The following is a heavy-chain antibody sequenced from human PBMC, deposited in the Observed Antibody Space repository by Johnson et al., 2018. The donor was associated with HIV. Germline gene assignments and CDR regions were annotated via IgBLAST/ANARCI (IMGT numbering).Heavy chain of an antibody. CDR2: ISYDGSNK. D-gene: IGHD1-1*01. CDR3: ARGGVWNDLDAFDI. Sequence: QVQLVESGGGVVQPGRSLRLSCAASGFTFSSYAMHWVRQAPGKGLEWVAVISYDGSNKYYADSVKGRFTISRDNSKNTLYLQMNSLRAEDTAGYYCARGGVWNDLDAFDIWGQGTMVTVSS. J-gene: IGHJ3*02. CDR1: GFTFSSYA. V-gene: IGHV3-30-3*01.